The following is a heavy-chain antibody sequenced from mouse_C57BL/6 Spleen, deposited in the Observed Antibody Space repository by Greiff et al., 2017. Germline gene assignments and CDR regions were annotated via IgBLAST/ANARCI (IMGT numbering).Heavy chain of an antibody. D-gene: IGHD4-1*01. CDR2: IWSGGST. V-gene: IGHV2-2*01. Sequence: QFQLQQSGPGLVQPSQSLSITCTVLGISSTSYGVHWVRQSPGKGLEWLGVIWSGGSTDYNAAFISRLSISKDNSKSQVFCKMNSLQADDTAIYYCARRGGTGYFDDWGQGTTLTVSS. J-gene: IGHJ2*01. CDR3: ARRGGTGYFDD. CDR1: GISSTSYG.